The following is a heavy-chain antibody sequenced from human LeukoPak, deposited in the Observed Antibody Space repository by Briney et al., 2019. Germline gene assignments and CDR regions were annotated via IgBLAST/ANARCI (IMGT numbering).Heavy chain of an antibody. D-gene: IGHD3-9*01. CDR1: GFTFSTYA. CDR2: IDSVRNT. CDR3: AKRLSASDWFEVDY. V-gene: IGHV3-23*01. Sequence: GGSLRLSCAASGFTFSTYAMTWVRHAPGKVLEWLSTIDSVRNTHYADSVKGRFTISRDNSKNTVHLQMNSLRAEDTAVYYCAKRLSASDWFEVDYWGQGTLVIVSS. J-gene: IGHJ4*02.